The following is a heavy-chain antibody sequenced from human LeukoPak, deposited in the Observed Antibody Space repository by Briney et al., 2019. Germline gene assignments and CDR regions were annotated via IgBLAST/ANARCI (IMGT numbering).Heavy chain of an antibody. CDR2: INPSGGST. CDR3: ARVGVGYFDFYGMDV. Sequence: ASVKVSCKASGYTFTSYYMHWVRQAPGQGLGWMGIINPSGGSTSYAQKFQGRVTMTRDTSTSTVYMELSSLRSDDTAVYYCARVGVGYFDFYGMDVWGQGTTVTVSS. V-gene: IGHV1-46*01. CDR1: GYTFTSYY. D-gene: IGHD3-9*01. J-gene: IGHJ6*02.